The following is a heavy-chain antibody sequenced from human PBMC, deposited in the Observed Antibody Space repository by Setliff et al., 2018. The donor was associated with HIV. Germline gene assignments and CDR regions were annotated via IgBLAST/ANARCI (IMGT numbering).Heavy chain of an antibody. Sequence: SETLSLTCAVSGGSTNNYYLTWIRQPPGKGLEWIGSVSNGGDTNYNPSLKSRVSLSLDTSKTQFSLKLTSVTAADTVVYYCARDGGLRLGELSSTPQGTFDIWGQGTMVTVSS. J-gene: IGHJ3*02. D-gene: IGHD3-16*02. V-gene: IGHV4-59*01. CDR1: GGSTNNYY. CDR3: ARDGGLRLGELSSTPQGTFDI. CDR2: VSNGGDT.